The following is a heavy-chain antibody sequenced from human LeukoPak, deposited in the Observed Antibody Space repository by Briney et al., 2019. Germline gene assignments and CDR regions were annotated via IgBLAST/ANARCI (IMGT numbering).Heavy chain of an antibody. J-gene: IGHJ4*02. V-gene: IGHV3-7*01. CDR3: ARTGRWDWLFFDY. CDR2: IKQDGSEK. CDR1: GFTFSSYW. Sequence: GGSLRLSCAASGFTFSSYWMSWVRQAPGKGLEWVANIKQDGSEKYYVDSVKGRFTISRDNAKNSLYLQMNSLRAEDTAVYYCARTGRWDWLFFDYWGQGTLVTVSS. D-gene: IGHD3/OR15-3a*01.